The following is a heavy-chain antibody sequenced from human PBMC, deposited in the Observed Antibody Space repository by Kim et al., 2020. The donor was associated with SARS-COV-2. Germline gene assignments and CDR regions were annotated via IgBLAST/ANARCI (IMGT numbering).Heavy chain of an antibody. CDR3: ARGVVVVPAAMGPFDP. V-gene: IGHV4-34*01. CDR1: GGSFSGYY. CDR2: INHSGST. Sequence: SETLSLTCAVYGGSFSGYYWSWIRQPPGKGLEWIGEINHSGSTNYNPSLKSRVTISVDTSKNQFSLKLSSVTAADTAVYYCARGVVVVPAAMGPFDPWGQGTLVTVSS. D-gene: IGHD2-2*01. J-gene: IGHJ5*02.